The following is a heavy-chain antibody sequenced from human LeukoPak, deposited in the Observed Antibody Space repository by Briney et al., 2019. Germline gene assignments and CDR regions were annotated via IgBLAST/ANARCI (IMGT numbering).Heavy chain of an antibody. D-gene: IGHD2-15*01. CDR3: AEGAASKVY. CDR2: IDSSSTYI. J-gene: IGHJ4*02. V-gene: IGHV3-21*01. CDR1: GFTFSDYS. Sequence: GGSLRLSCAASGFTFSDYSMNWVRQAPGKGLEWVSCIDSSSTYIYYADSVKGRFTISRDNAKNSVYLQMNSLRAEDTAVYYCAEGAASKVYWGQGTLVTVSS.